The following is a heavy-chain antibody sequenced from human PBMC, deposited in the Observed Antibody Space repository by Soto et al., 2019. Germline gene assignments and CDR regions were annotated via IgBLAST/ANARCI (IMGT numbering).Heavy chain of an antibody. D-gene: IGHD5-18*01. CDR3: ARGSTAHFDY. CDR2: IYTSGST. Sequence: SETLSLTCTFSCGSIISYYWSWIRQPAGKGLEWIGRIYTSGSTNYNPSLKSRVTMSVDTSKNQFSLKLSSVTAADTAVYYCARGSTAHFDYWGQGTLVTVSS. J-gene: IGHJ4*02. V-gene: IGHV4-4*07. CDR1: CGSIISYY.